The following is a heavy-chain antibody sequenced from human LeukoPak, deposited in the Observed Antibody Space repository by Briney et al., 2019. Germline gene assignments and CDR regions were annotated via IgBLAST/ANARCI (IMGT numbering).Heavy chain of an antibody. CDR3: ARIGSQNSSPFDY. D-gene: IGHD3-10*01. CDR2: IIPIFGTA. J-gene: IGHJ4*02. Sequence: SLKVSCKASGGTFSSYAISWVRQAPGQGLEWMGRIIPIFGTANYAQKFQGRVTITTDESTSTAYMELSSLRSEDTAVYYCARIGSQNSSPFDYWGQGNLVTVSS. V-gene: IGHV1-69*05. CDR1: GGTFSSYA.